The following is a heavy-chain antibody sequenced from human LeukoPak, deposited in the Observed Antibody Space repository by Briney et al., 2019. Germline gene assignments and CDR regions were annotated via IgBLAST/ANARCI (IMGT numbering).Heavy chain of an antibody. CDR3: AREPTAMIL. Sequence: GGSPRLSCAASGFTFSSYAMHWVRQTPGKGLEWVSSISSSSTYIYYADSVKGRFTISRDNAKNSLYLQMNSLRAEDTAVYYCAREPTAMILWGQGTLVTVSS. CDR2: ISSSSTYI. J-gene: IGHJ4*02. CDR1: GFTFSSYA. D-gene: IGHD5-18*01. V-gene: IGHV3-21*01.